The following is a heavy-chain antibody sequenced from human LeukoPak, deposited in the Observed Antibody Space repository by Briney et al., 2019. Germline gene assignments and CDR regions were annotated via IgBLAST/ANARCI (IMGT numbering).Heavy chain of an antibody. CDR1: DDSFSSHY. J-gene: IGHJ3*02. CDR2: ISYIGST. Sequence: SETLSLTCAVSDDSFSSHYWTWIRQPPGKELEWIGYISYIGSTNYNPSLKSRVTISIDTSRNQFSLRLSSVTAADTAVYYCARDLVTVTKGFDIWGQGTMVSVSS. CDR3: ARDLVTVTKGFDI. D-gene: IGHD4-17*01. V-gene: IGHV4-59*11.